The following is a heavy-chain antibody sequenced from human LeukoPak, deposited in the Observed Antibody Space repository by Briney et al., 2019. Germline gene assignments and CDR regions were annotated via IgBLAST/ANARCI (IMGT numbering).Heavy chain of an antibody. CDR1: GGSISSSYY. D-gene: IGHD6-13*01. Sequence: PSETLSLTCTVSGGSISSSYYWGWIRQPPGKGLEWIGIIFYSGSTYYNPSLKSRVTISVDTSKDQFSLKLSPVTAADTAVYYCARQPPVAAAGNFVDYWGQGTLVTVSS. CDR2: IFYSGST. CDR3: ARQPPVAAAGNFVDY. V-gene: IGHV4-39*01. J-gene: IGHJ4*02.